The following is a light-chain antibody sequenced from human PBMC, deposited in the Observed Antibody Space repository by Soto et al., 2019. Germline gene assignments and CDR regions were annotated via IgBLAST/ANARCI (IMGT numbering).Light chain of an antibody. V-gene: IGLV2-14*01. CDR2: EVS. J-gene: IGLJ3*02. CDR3: ASYTSSSTWV. Sequence: QSALTQPASVSGSPGQSITISCTGTSRDVGAYNYVSWYQQHPGKAPKLMIYEVSSRPSGVSNRFSGSKSGNTASLTISGLQAEDEADYYCASYTSSSTWVFGGGTQLTVL. CDR1: SRDVGAYNY.